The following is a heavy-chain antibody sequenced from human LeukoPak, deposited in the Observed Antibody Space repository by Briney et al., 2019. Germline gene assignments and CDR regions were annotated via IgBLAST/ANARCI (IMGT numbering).Heavy chain of an antibody. CDR3: ARDADSGSSDY. Sequence: GGSLRLSCAASGFTFSSYSMNWVRQAPGKGLEWVSSNSSSSSYIYYADSVKGRFTISRDNAKNSLYLQTNSLRAEDTAVYYCARDADSGSSDYWGQGTLVTVSS. CDR2: NSSSSSYI. CDR1: GFTFSSYS. D-gene: IGHD1-26*01. V-gene: IGHV3-21*01. J-gene: IGHJ4*02.